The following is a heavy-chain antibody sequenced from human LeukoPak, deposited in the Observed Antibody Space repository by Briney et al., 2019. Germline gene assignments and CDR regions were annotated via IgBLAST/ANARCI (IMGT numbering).Heavy chain of an antibody. Sequence: GGSLRLSCAASGFTFSNYWMSWVRQAPGKGLEWVANIKEDGSEKHHADSVKGRFTISRDNAKNSLYLRMNSLRAEDTAVYYCARDRYFSGAWGQGSLVTVSS. J-gene: IGHJ5*02. D-gene: IGHD2-15*01. CDR3: ARDRYFSGA. CDR2: IKEDGSEK. V-gene: IGHV3-7*03. CDR1: GFTFSNYW.